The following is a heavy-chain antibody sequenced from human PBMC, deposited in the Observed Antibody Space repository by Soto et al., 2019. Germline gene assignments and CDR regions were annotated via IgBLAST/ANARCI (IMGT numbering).Heavy chain of an antibody. CDR1: GGTFSSYA. Sequence: QVQLVQSGAEVKKPGSSVKVSCKASGGTFSSYAISWVRQAPGQGLEWMGGIIPIFGTVNYAQKFQGRVTITADKSTSTAYMELSSLRSEDTAVYYCARAGQGGRQQLVPFDYWGQGTLVTVSS. V-gene: IGHV1-69*06. CDR3: ARAGQGGRQQLVPFDY. J-gene: IGHJ4*02. CDR2: IIPIFGTV. D-gene: IGHD6-13*01.